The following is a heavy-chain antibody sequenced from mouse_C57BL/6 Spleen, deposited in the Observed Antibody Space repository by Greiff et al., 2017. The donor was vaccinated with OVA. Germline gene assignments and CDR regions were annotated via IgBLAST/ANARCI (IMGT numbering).Heavy chain of an antibody. CDR2: IYPGDGDT. CDR1: GYAFSSSW. J-gene: IGHJ4*01. D-gene: IGHD2-1*01. V-gene: IGHV1-82*01. Sequence: QVQLKESGPELVKPGASVKISCKASGYAFSSSWMNWVKQRPGKGLEWIGRIYPGDGDTNYNGKFKGKATLTADKSSSTAYMQLSSLTSEDSAVYFCARFPYGNYYAMDYWGQGTSVTVSS. CDR3: ARFPYGNYYAMDY.